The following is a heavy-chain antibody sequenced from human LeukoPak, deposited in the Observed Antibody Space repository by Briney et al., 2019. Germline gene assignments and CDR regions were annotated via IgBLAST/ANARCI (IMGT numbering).Heavy chain of an antibody. J-gene: IGHJ1*01. CDR1: GYTFTGYY. CDR2: INPNSGGT. CDR3: ARGHPSYDSSGYYPEYFQH. D-gene: IGHD3-22*01. V-gene: IGHV1-2*02. Sequence: GASVKVSCKASGYTFTGYYMHWVRQAPGQGLEWMGWINPNSGGTNYAQKFQGRVTMTRDTSISTAYMELSRLRSDDTAVYYCARGHPSYDSSGYYPEYFQHWGQGTLVTVSS.